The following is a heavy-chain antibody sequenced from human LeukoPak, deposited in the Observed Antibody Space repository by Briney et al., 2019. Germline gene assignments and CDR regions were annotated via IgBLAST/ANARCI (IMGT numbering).Heavy chain of an antibody. V-gene: IGHV3-7*01. CDR3: ARGVLPGTIQWSLDH. J-gene: IGHJ4*02. CDR2: IGPDGSEM. D-gene: IGHD2-2*02. Sequence: GGSLRLSCAASGFSFSNYWMSWVRQAPGKGLEWVANIGPDGSEMYYVDSMKGRFTFSRDNARNSLFLQMDSLRAEDTAVYYCARGVLPGTIQWSLDHWGQGTRVTVSS. CDR1: GFSFSNYW.